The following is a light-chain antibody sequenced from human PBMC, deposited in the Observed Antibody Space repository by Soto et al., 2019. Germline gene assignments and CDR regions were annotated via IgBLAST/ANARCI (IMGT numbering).Light chain of an antibody. CDR3: SSYTTSSPFV. V-gene: IGLV2-14*01. J-gene: IGLJ1*01. CDR1: STDVGGYNY. CDR2: EVT. Sequence: QSALTQPASVSGSPGQSITISCTGTSTDVGGYNYVSWYQQHPGKAPKVIIYEVTNRPSGISNRFSGSKSGNTASLTISGLQAEDEAHYYCSSYTTSSPFVFGTGTKLTVL.